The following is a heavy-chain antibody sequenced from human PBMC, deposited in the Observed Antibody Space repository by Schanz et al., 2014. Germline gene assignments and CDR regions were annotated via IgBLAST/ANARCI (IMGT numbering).Heavy chain of an antibody. CDR3: ARGGSGSHYRLDY. Sequence: EVQLVESGGGVVQPGKSLRLSCATSGFIFRSFGIHWVRQAPGKGLEWVSYISGSSRTIYYADSMKGRFTVSRDNAENALYLQMNSLRAEDTGLYFCARGGSGSHYRLDYWGQGTLVTVSS. CDR2: ISGSSRTI. J-gene: IGHJ4*02. D-gene: IGHD1-26*01. V-gene: IGHV3-48*01. CDR1: GFIFRSFG.